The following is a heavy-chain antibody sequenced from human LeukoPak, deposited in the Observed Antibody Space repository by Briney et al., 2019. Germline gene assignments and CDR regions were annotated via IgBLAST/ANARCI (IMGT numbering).Heavy chain of an antibody. CDR3: ATSSGWSYFDY. J-gene: IGHJ4*02. V-gene: IGHV3-69-1*01. Sequence: GSLRLSCAASGFTFSNFAMNWVRQAPGKGLEWVSSISSSSYIYYADSVKGRFSISRDNAKNSLYLQMNSLRAEDTAVYYCATSSGWSYFDYWGQGTLVTVSS. CDR1: GFTFSNFA. D-gene: IGHD6-19*01. CDR2: ISSSSYI.